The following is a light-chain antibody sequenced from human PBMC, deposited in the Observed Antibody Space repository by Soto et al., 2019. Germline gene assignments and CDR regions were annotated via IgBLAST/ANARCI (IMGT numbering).Light chain of an antibody. Sequence: EIVLTQSPATLSLSPGERATLSCRASQSVSSYLAWYQQKPGQSPRLLIYDASNRATGIPARFSGSGSGTEFTHTISSLEPEDFSVYYCRQRSSWPPTFGQGTKVEIK. V-gene: IGKV3-11*01. CDR1: QSVSSY. CDR3: RQRSSWPPT. CDR2: DAS. J-gene: IGKJ1*01.